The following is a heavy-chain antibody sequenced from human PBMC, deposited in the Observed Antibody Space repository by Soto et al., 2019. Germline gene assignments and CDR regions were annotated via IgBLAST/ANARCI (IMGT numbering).Heavy chain of an antibody. V-gene: IGHV1-69*02. D-gene: IGHD5-12*01. J-gene: IGHJ4*02. CDR3: ASHYGNVEYSCDEPNLPDY. CDR1: GGTFSSYT. CDR2: LIPIHGIA. Sequence: QGQLVHSGAEVQKPGSSVKVSCTASGGTFSSYTISWVRQSPVQGLEWMVRLIPIHGIANYAQKVQGRVTITADKSPSTAYMELSILRSEDTAVYYCASHYGNVEYSCDEPNLPDYWGQGTLVTVSS.